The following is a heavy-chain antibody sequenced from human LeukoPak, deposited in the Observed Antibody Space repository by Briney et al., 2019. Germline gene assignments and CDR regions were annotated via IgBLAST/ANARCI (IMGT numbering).Heavy chain of an antibody. CDR1: GYTFTCYG. CDR3: ARGYYDSSGYYFILIDY. D-gene: IGHD3-22*01. V-gene: IGHV1-18*01. Sequence: ASVKVSCKASGYTFTCYGISWVRQAPGQGLEWMGWISAYNGNTNYAQKLQGRVTMTTDTSTSTAYMELRSLRSDDTAVYYCARGYYDSSGYYFILIDYWGQGTLVTVSS. J-gene: IGHJ4*02. CDR2: ISAYNGNT.